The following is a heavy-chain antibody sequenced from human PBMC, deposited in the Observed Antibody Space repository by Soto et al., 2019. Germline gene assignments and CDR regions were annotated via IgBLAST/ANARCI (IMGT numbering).Heavy chain of an antibody. CDR1: GGSFSGYY. CDR2: INHSGST. J-gene: IGHJ4*02. D-gene: IGHD3-3*01. Sequence: QVQLQQWGAGLLKPSETLSLTCAVYGGSFSGYYWSWIRQPPGKGLEWIGEINHSGSTNYNPSLKSRVTISVDTSKNQFSLKLSSVTAADTAVYYCARAAQYYDFWSGYAPQYYFDYWGQGTLVTVSS. CDR3: ARAAQYYDFWSGYAPQYYFDY. V-gene: IGHV4-34*01.